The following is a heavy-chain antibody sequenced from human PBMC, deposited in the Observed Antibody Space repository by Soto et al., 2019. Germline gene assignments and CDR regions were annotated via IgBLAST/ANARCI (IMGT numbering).Heavy chain of an antibody. Sequence: QVQLVQSGAEVKKPGSSVKVSCKASEAPSTSYAFTWLRQAPGQGLDGMGGISPLFGTANYAQKSQGRVTITADKSTSTAYMERSSLRSEDTAVYYCARGVHDYGDRYGMDVWGQGTTVTGSS. CDR1: EAPSTSYA. D-gene: IGHD4-17*01. V-gene: IGHV1-69*06. CDR3: ARGVHDYGDRYGMDV. CDR2: ISPLFGTA. J-gene: IGHJ6*02.